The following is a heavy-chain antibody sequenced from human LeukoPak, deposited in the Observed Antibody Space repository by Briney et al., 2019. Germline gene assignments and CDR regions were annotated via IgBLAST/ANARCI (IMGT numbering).Heavy chain of an antibody. D-gene: IGHD1-26*01. J-gene: IGHJ5*02. CDR1: GGSISSSSYY. CDR3: AGLVGATKARWFDP. V-gene: IGHV4-39*07. Sequence: SETLSLTCTVSGGSISSSSYYWGWIRQPPGKGLEWIVSIYYSGSTYYHPSLKSRVTISVDTSKNQFSLKLSSVTAADTAVYYCAGLVGATKARWFDPWGQGTLVTVSS. CDR2: IYYSGST.